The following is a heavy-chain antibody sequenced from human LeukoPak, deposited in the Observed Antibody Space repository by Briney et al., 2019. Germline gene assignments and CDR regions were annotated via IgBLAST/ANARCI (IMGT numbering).Heavy chain of an antibody. J-gene: IGHJ3*02. Sequence: GGSLRLSCAASGFTGRSNYMSRVREAPGKGLEWVSDIYRGGSTYYAASVKCRFTVSRDNTKKTPYLHMKSLRSEDTTVYYCAGERSVYETDAFDIWGQGTMVTVSS. CDR1: GFTGRSNY. D-gene: IGHD5/OR15-5a*01. V-gene: IGHV3-53*01. CDR2: IYRGGST. CDR3: AGERSVYETDAFDI.